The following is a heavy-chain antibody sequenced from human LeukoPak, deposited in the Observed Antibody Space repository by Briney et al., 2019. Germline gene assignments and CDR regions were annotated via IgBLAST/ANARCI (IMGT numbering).Heavy chain of an antibody. CDR3: ARGSGDSSGYYYVEDY. CDR1: GGSISSYY. Sequence: PSETLSLTCTVSGGSISSYYWSWIRQPPGKGLEWIGYIYYSGSTNYNPSLKSRVTMSVDTSKNQFSLKLSSVTAADTAVYYCARGSGDSSGYYYVEDYWGQGTLVTVSS. CDR2: IYYSGST. V-gene: IGHV4-59*12. D-gene: IGHD3-22*01. J-gene: IGHJ4*02.